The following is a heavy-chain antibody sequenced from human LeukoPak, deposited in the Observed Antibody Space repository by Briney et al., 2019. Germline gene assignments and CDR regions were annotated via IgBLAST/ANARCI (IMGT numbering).Heavy chain of an antibody. CDR1: GFTFSSYW. CDR2: INGDGSST. J-gene: IGHJ4*02. D-gene: IGHD3-10*01. CDR3: ARGDYYGSRGDY. V-gene: IGHV3-74*01. Sequence: GGSLRLSCAASGFTFSSYWMYWVRQAPGKGLVWVSRINGDGSSTSYADSVKGRFTISRDNAKNTLFLQMNSLRAEDTAVYYCARGDYYGSRGDYWGQGTLVTVSS.